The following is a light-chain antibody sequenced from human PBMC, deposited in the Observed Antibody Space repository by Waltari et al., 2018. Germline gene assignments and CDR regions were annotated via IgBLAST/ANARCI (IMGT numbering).Light chain of an antibody. Sequence: SYELTQSPSVSVSPGQTARITCSGDAFPAQYAFWYQQKPGQAPVLVIYKDTERPSGIPERFSGSSSRTTVTLTISGVQAEDEADYYCQSADSSGSLFGGGTKLTVL. CDR2: KDT. V-gene: IGLV3-25*03. CDR1: AFPAQY. CDR3: QSADSSGSL. J-gene: IGLJ2*01.